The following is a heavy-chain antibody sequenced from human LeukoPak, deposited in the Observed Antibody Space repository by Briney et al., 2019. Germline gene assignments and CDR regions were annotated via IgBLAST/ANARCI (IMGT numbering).Heavy chain of an antibody. J-gene: IGHJ3*02. D-gene: IGHD3-3*01. Sequence: SETLSLTCTVSDGSISTYAWNWIRQPPGKTLEWIGYIFYSGNTNYNPSLESRLTMSVDTSKNQFSLNLISVTAADTAVYYCARATKADDFWSGYPGVFDIWGQGTMATVS. CDR2: IFYSGNT. CDR1: DGSISTYA. CDR3: ARATKADDFWSGYPGVFDI. V-gene: IGHV4-59*01.